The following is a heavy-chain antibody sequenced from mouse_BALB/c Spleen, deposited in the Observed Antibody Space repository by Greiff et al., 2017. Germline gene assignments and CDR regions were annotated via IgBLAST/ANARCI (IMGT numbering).Heavy chain of an antibody. CDR2: INPSSGYT. CDR1: GYTFTSYT. CDR3: ARWLLDFDY. D-gene: IGHD2-3*01. J-gene: IGHJ2*01. Sequence: VHLVESGAELARPGASVKMSCKASGYTFTSYTMHWVKQRPGQGLEWIGYINPSSGYTNYNQKFKDKATLTADKSSSTAYMQLSSLTSEDSAVYYCARWLLDFDYWGQGTTLTVSS. V-gene: IGHV1-4*01.